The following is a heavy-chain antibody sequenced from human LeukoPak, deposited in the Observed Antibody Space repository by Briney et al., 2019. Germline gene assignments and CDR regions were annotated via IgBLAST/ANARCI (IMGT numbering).Heavy chain of an antibody. V-gene: IGHV6-1*01. CDR2: TYYRSKWYN. J-gene: IGHJ4*02. CDR3: ARDPYLVRGVIKTSFDY. Sequence: SQTLSLTCAISGDRVSSNSAAWNWIRQSPSRGLEWLGRTYYRSKWYNDYAVSVKSRIIINPDISKNQLSLQLNSVTPDDTAVYYCARDPYLVRGVIKTSFDYWGQGTLVTVSS. CDR1: GDRVSSNSAA. D-gene: IGHD3-10*01.